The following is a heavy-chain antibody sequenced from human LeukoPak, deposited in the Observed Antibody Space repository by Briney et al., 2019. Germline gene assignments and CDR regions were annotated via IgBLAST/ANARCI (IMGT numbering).Heavy chain of an antibody. D-gene: IGHD1-26*01. J-gene: IGHJ4*02. V-gene: IGHV3-66*02. CDR3: ARDISVGAIKPRSY. CDR2: IYSGGST. CDR1: GFTVSSNY. Sequence: GGSLRLSCAASGFTVSSNYMSWVRQAPGKGLEWVSVIYSGGSTYYADSVKGRFTISRDNSKNTLYPQMNSLRAEDTAVYYCARDISVGAIKPRSYWGQGTLVTVSS.